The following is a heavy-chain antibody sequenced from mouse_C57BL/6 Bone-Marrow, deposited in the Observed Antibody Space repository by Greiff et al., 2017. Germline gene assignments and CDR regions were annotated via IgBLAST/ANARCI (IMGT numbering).Heavy chain of an antibody. D-gene: IGHD2-10*02. CDR3: ARGGMGYWYFDV. J-gene: IGHJ1*03. V-gene: IGHV1-50*01. CDR2: IDPSDSYT. CDR1: GYTFTSYW. Sequence: QVQLQQPGAELVKPGASVKLSCKASGYTFTSYWMQWVNQRPGQGLEWIGEIDPSDSYTNYNQKFKGKATLTVDTSSSTAYMQLSSLTSEDSAVYYCARGGMGYWYFDVWGTGTTVTVSS.